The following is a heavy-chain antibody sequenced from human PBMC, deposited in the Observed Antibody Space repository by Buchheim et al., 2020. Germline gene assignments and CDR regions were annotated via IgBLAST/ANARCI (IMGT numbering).Heavy chain of an antibody. V-gene: IGHV4-34*01. Sequence: QVQLQQWGAGLLKPSETLSLTCAVYGGSFSGYYWSWIRQPPGKGLEWIGEINHSGSTNYNPSLKSRVTISVDTSKNQFSLKLSSVTAADTAVYYCAREERYFDWLSTKYYYYGMDVWGQGTT. D-gene: IGHD3-9*01. J-gene: IGHJ6*02. CDR1: GGSFSGYY. CDR2: INHSGST. CDR3: AREERYFDWLSTKYYYYGMDV.